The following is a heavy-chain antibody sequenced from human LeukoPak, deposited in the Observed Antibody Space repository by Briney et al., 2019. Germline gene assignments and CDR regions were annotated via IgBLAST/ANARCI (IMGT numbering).Heavy chain of an antibody. CDR3: ARGGYYYYYMDV. V-gene: IGHV4-38-2*01. D-gene: IGHD3-16*01. CDR2: IYHSGST. Sequence: PSETLSLTCAVSGYSISSGDYWAWIRQPPGKGLEWIGSIYHSGSTYYNPSLKSRVTISVDTSKNQFSLKLSSVTAAGTAVYFCARGGYYYYYMDVWGKGTTVTVSS. J-gene: IGHJ6*03. CDR1: GYSISSGDY.